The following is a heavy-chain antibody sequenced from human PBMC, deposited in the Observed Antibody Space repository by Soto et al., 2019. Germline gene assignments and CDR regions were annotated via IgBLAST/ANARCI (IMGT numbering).Heavy chain of an antibody. V-gene: IGHV3-23*01. J-gene: IGHJ6*02. CDR2: ISGSGGST. D-gene: IGHD4-4*01. CDR3: AKDTTFEAPYYGMDV. CDR1: GSTFSSYA. Sequence: GGSLRLSWAASGSTFSSYAMSWVRQAPGKGLEWVSAISGSGGSTYYADSVKGRFTISRDNSKNTLYLQMNSLRAEDTAVYYCAKDTTFEAPYYGMDVWGQGTTVTVSS.